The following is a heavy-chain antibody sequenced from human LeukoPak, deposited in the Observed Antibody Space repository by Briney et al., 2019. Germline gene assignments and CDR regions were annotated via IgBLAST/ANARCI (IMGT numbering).Heavy chain of an antibody. CDR1: GYTFTSYA. J-gene: IGHJ4*02. CDR3: ARVVRGSSGYRYYSDY. CDR2: INTNTGNP. Sequence: ASVKVSCKASGYTFTSYAMNWVRQAPGQGLEWMGWINTNTGNPTYAQGFTGRFAFSLDTSVSTAYLQISSLKAEDIAVYYCARVVRGSSGYRYYSDYWGQGTLVTVSS. V-gene: IGHV7-4-1*02. D-gene: IGHD3-22*01.